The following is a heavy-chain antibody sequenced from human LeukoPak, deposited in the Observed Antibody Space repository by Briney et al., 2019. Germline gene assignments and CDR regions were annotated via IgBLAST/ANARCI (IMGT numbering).Heavy chain of an antibody. V-gene: IGHV1-8*01. CDR1: GYTFTSYD. Sequence: ASVKVSCKASGYTFTSYDINWVRQATGQGLEWMGWMNPNSGNTGYAQKFQGRVTMTRNTPISTAYMELSSLGPEDTAVYYCARATRDCSSASCYNYWGQGTLVTVSS. CDR2: MNPNSGNT. D-gene: IGHD2-2*02. J-gene: IGHJ4*02. CDR3: ARATRDCSSASCYNY.